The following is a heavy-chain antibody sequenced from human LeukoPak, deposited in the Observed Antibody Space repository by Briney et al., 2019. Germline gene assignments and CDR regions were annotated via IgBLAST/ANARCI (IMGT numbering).Heavy chain of an antibody. CDR3: AKDLVAAAGPSLGY. D-gene: IGHD6-13*01. Sequence: PGGSLRLSCAASGFTFSSYGMHWVRQAPGKGLEWVTVISYDGSNKYYADSVKGRFTISRDNSKNTLYLQMNSLRAEDTAVYYCAKDLVAAAGPSLGYWGQGTLVTVSS. V-gene: IGHV3-30*18. CDR2: ISYDGSNK. J-gene: IGHJ4*02. CDR1: GFTFSSYG.